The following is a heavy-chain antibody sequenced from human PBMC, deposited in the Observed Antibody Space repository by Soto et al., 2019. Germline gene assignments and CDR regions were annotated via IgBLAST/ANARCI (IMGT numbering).Heavy chain of an antibody. CDR2: INHSGSS. J-gene: IGHJ3*01. Sequence: QLQLQRRGAGLLRPSETLSLTCVVSGGPFRGYYWSWIRQSPGKGLEWIGEINHSGSSNSNPSLNSRVTISVDMSKTQFSMNLSSVTAADAAVYYCARGRGFMSRKALDLWGQGTRVIVSS. CDR3: ARGRGFMSRKALDL. CDR1: GGPFRGYY. V-gene: IGHV4-34*01.